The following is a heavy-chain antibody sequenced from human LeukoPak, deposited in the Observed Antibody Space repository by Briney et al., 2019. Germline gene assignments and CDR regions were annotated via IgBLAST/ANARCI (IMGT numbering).Heavy chain of an antibody. CDR1: GYTFTGYY. V-gene: IGHV1-2*02. J-gene: IGHJ4*02. CDR3: AKEVRVVINNPAMGY. Sequence: ASVKVSCKASGYTFTGYYMHWVRQAPGQGLEWMGWINPNNGVTNYAQKFQGRVTMNRDTSISTAYMELSRRRSDDTAVYYCAKEVRVVINNPAMGYWGQGTLVTVSS. D-gene: IGHD3-3*01. CDR2: INPNNGVT.